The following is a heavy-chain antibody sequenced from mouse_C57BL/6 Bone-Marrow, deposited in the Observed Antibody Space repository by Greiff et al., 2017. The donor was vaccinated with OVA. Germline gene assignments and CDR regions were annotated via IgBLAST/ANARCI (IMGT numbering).Heavy chain of an antibody. J-gene: IGHJ2*01. CDR3: ARRRYYYGSSYLYFDY. V-gene: IGHV1-54*01. CDR2: INPGSGGT. D-gene: IGHD1-1*01. Sequence: QVQLQQSGAELVRPGTSVKVSCKASGYAFTNYLLEWVKQRPGQGLEWIGVINPGSGGTNYNEKFKGKATLTADKSSSTAYMQLSSLTSEDSAVYFCARRRYYYGSSYLYFDYWGQGTTLTVSS. CDR1: GYAFTNYL.